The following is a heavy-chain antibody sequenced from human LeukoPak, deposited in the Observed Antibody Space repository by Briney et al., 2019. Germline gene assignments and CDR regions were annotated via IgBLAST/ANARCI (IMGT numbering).Heavy chain of an antibody. V-gene: IGHV4-31*03. CDR3: ALQWDYDYVWGTRRYYFDY. J-gene: IGHJ4*02. CDR1: GGSISSGGYY. D-gene: IGHD3-16*01. CDR2: IYYSGST. Sequence: KSSQTLSLTCNVSGGSISSGGYYWTWIRQHPGKGLEWIGYIYYSGSTYYNPSLKSRVIISIDTSKNQFSLKLNSVTAADTAVYYCALQWDYDYVWGTRRYYFDYWGQGTLVTVSS.